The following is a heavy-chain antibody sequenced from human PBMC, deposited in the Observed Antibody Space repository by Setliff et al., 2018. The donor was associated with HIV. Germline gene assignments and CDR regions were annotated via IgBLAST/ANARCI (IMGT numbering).Heavy chain of an antibody. J-gene: IGHJ3*02. CDR1: GGSISSHC. V-gene: IGHV4-59*11. Sequence: SETLSLTCTVSGGSISSHCWSWIRQPPGKGLEWIGSIYYSGSTNYNPSLKSRVTMSLDTSKNQFSLKLTSVTAADTAVYYCARGRDDYNYDPFDIWGQGTMVTVSS. D-gene: IGHD4-4*01. CDR3: ARGRDDYNYDPFDI. CDR2: IYYSGST.